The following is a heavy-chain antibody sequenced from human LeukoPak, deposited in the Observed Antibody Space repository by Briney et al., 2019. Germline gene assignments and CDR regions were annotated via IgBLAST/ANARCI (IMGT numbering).Heavy chain of an antibody. D-gene: IGHD3-22*01. V-gene: IGHV4-4*07. Sequence: PSETLSLTCTVSGGSISSYYWSWIRQPAGKGLEWIGRIYTSGSTNYNPSLKSRVTMSVDTSKNQFSLKLSSVTAADTAVYYCARVRYYYDSSGYYRNWFDPWGQGTLVTVSS. J-gene: IGHJ5*02. CDR1: GGSISSYY. CDR3: ARVRYYYDSSGYYRNWFDP. CDR2: IYTSGST.